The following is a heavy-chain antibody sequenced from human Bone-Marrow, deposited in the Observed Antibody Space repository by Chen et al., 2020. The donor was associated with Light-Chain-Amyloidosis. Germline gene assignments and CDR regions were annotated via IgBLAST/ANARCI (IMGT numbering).Heavy chain of an antibody. V-gene: IGHV4-4*02. D-gene: IGHD6-6*01. CDR3: ARAVRIAARRAGGYYGMDV. J-gene: IGHJ6*02. Sequence: QVQLQESGPGLVKPSRTLSLTCAVSGGSISSSNWWSWVRQPPGKGLEWIGEIYHSGSTNYNPSLKSRVTISVDKSKNQFSLKLSSVTAADTAVYYCARAVRIAARRAGGYYGMDVWGQGTTVTVSS. CDR1: GGSISSSNW. CDR2: IYHSGST.